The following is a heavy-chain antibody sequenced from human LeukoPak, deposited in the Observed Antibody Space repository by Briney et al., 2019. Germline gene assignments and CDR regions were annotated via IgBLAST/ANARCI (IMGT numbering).Heavy chain of an antibody. J-gene: IGHJ4*02. CDR2: IYYSGNT. CDR3: ARDRHVGSWGYFDY. CDR1: GGSINSGGYY. D-gene: IGHD6-13*01. V-gene: IGHV4-31*03. Sequence: SETLSLTCTVSGGSINSGGYYWSCIRQQPGKGLEWIGYIYYSGNTYYNPSLKSRVIISVDTSKNQFSLKLSSVTAADTAVYYCARDRHVGSWGYFDYWGQGTLVTVSS.